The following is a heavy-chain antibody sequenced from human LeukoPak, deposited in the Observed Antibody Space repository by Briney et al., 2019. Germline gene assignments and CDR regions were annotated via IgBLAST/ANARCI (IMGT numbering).Heavy chain of an antibody. CDR1: GGTLSSYA. CDR3: ARELRWELPSYYFDY. Sequence: GASVKVSCKASGGTLSSYAISWVRQAPGQGLEWMGGIIPIFGTANYAQRFQGRVTITADESTSTAYMELSSLRSEDTAVYYCARELRWELPSYYFDYWGQGTLVTVSS. D-gene: IGHD1-26*01. CDR2: IIPIFGTA. J-gene: IGHJ4*02. V-gene: IGHV1-69*13.